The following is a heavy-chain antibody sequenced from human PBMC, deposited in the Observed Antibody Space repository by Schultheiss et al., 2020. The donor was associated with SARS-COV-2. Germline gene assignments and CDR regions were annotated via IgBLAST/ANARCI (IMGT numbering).Heavy chain of an antibody. CDR3: AKDRHYHFWTAHSPSYFDY. CDR2: IRGSGGNT. Sequence: GGSLRLSCIVSGFTFNDYAMTWVRQAPGKGLEWVSVIRGSGGNTFYADSVTGRFIISRDDSKNTLLLQMNSLRAEDTAVYYCAKDRHYHFWTAHSPSYFDYWGQGTLVTVSS. V-gene: IGHV3-23*01. CDR1: GFTFNDYA. D-gene: IGHD3-3*01. J-gene: IGHJ4*02.